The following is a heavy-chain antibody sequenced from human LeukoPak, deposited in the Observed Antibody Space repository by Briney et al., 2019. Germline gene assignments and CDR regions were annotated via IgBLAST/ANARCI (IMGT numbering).Heavy chain of an antibody. D-gene: IGHD3-22*01. V-gene: IGHV3-9*03. CDR1: EFMFDV. CDR2: ISWNSDLI. Sequence: PGGSLRLSCVCSEFMFDVLHWVRQAPGKGLEWVAGISWNSDLIGYADSVKGRFTISRHNDRNTLYLQMNGLRLEDMAFYYCTKSPSFTLGGGYLDSWGQGILVTVSS. CDR3: TKSPSFTLGGGYLDS. J-gene: IGHJ4*02.